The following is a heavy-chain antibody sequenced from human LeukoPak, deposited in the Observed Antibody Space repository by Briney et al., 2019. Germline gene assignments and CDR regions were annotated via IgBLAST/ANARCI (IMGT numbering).Heavy chain of an antibody. D-gene: IGHD3-3*01. CDR3: AKDSNDFWSGYYEYYFDY. CDR1: GFTFSSYS. V-gene: IGHV3-48*01. Sequence: GGSLRLSCAASGFTFSSYSMNWVRQAPGKGLEWVSYISSSSSTIYYADSVKGRFTISRDNAKNSLYLQMNSLRAEDTAVYYCAKDSNDFWSGYYEYYFDYWGQGTLVTVSS. J-gene: IGHJ4*02. CDR2: ISSSSSTI.